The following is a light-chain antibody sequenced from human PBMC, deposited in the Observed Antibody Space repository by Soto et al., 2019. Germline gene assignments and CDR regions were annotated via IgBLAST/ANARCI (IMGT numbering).Light chain of an antibody. J-gene: IGLJ1*01. CDR2: AND. V-gene: IGLV1-40*01. CDR3: QSYDNSLSAYV. Sequence: QSVLTQPPSVSRAPGWSVTISCTGSNSNIGADYHVHWYRQLPGTAPKLLIFANDNRPSGVSARFSASKSGASASLAITGLQAEDEADYFCQSYDNSLSAYVFGIGTKVTVL. CDR1: NSNIGADYH.